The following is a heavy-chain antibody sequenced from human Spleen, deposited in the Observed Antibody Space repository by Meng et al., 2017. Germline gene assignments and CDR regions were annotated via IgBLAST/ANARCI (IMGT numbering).Heavy chain of an antibody. J-gene: IGHJ4*02. Sequence: GESLKISCAASGFTLSRYWMSWVRQAPGKGLEWVANIKQDGSATYYVDSVKGRFTISRDNAKNSLYLQMNSLRAEDTAVYYCARAPGYDYDSGGFYFAYWGQGTLVTVSS. CDR1: GFTLSRYW. CDR2: IKQDGSAT. D-gene: IGHD3-22*01. V-gene: IGHV3-7*01. CDR3: ARAPGYDYDSGGFYFAY.